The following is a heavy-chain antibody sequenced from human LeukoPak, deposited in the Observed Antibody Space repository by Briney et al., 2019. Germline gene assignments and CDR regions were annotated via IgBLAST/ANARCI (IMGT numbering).Heavy chain of an antibody. J-gene: IGHJ5*02. CDR2: LSYDGQT. CDR1: GVSISSYY. V-gene: IGHV4-59*01. Sequence: SETLSLTCTVSGVSISSYYWSWIRQPPGKGLEWIGHLSYDGQTNNNPSLKSRVTTSVDTSKNQFSLRLSSVTAADTAVYYCVRDGHCSSNTCYTGWFDPWGQGILVTVSS. CDR3: VRDGHCSSNTCYTGWFDP. D-gene: IGHD2-2*02.